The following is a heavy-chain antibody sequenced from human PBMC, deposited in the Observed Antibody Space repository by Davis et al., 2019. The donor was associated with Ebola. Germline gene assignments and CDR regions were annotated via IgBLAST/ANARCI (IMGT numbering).Heavy chain of an antibody. CDR2: IRYDGSNK. J-gene: IGHJ6*02. V-gene: IGHV3-30*02. Sequence: GSLSLSCAASGFTFSLFAMHWVRQAPGKGLEWVAFIRYDGSNKYYADSVKGRFTISRDNSKNTLYLQMNSLRAEDTAVYYCAKEATYFAALYYYGMDVWGQGTTVTVSS. D-gene: IGHD3-9*01. CDR3: AKEATYFAALYYYGMDV. CDR1: GFTFSLFA.